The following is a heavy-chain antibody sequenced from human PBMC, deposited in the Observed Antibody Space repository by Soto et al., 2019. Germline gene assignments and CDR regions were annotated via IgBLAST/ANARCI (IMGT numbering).Heavy chain of an antibody. J-gene: IGHJ4*02. CDR2: INPSGGST. V-gene: IGHV1-46*01. D-gene: IGHD3-22*01. CDR1: GYTFSNYY. CDR3: ARLDYFDRSGIGY. Sequence: QVQLVQSGAEVKQPGASVKVSCKASGYTFSNYYMHWVRQAPGQGLEWMGLINPSGGSTVYAQKFQGRVTMTRDTSTSTVFMELSSLRSEDTAVYYCARLDYFDRSGIGYWGQGTLVTVSA.